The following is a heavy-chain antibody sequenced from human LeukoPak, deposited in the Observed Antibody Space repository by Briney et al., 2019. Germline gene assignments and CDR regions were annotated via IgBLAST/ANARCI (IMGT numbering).Heavy chain of an antibody. V-gene: IGHV7-4-1*02. D-gene: IGHD3-22*01. Sequence: GASVKVSCKASGYTFTSYAMNWVRQAPGQGLEWMGWINTNTGNPTYAQGFTGRFVFSLDTSVSTAYLQISSLKAEDTAVYYCARGEDAYYYDSSGSLGYWGQGTLVTVSS. J-gene: IGHJ4*02. CDR3: ARGEDAYYYDSSGSLGY. CDR1: GYTFTSYA. CDR2: INTNTGNP.